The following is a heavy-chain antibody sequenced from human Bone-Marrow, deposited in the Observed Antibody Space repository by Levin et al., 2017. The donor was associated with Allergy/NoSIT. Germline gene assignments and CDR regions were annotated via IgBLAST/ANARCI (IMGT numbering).Heavy chain of an antibody. V-gene: IGHV4-31*03. Sequence: SETLSLTCTVSGGSISSGGYYWSWIRQHPGKGLEWIGYIYSTGSTNYNPSLMSRLTISLDTSESQFSLTLNSVTAADTALYYCALSIAVPGSFDYWGQGTLVTVSS. J-gene: IGHJ4*02. CDR1: GGSISSGGYY. CDR3: ALSIAVPGSFDY. D-gene: IGHD6-19*01. CDR2: IYSTGST.